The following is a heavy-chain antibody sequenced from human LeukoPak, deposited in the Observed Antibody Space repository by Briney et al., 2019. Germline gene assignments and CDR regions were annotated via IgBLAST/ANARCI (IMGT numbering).Heavy chain of an antibody. CDR3: AREVYSSSRPADAFDI. Sequence: PGGSLRLSCAASGFTFSSYWMSWVRRAPGKGLEWVANIMQDGSEKNYVDSVKGRFTISRDNAKNSLYLQMNSLRAEDTAVYYCAREVYSSSRPADAFDIWGQGTMVTVSS. D-gene: IGHD6-13*01. CDR1: GFTFSSYW. V-gene: IGHV3-7*01. J-gene: IGHJ3*02. CDR2: IMQDGSEK.